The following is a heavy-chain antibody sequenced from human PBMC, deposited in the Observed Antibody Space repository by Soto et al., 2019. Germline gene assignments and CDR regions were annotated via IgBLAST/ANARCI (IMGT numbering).Heavy chain of an antibody. Sequence: PSETLSLTCTVSGGSVSSGSYYWSWIRQPPGKGLEWIGYIYYNGRTNYNPSLKSRVTLSADTSKNQFSLKLNSVTAADTAVYSCARGGAYSGGDCSPHYLDYWGHGTLVTVSS. J-gene: IGHJ4*01. D-gene: IGHD2-21*02. CDR3: ARGGAYSGGDCSPHYLDY. V-gene: IGHV4-61*01. CDR1: GGSVSSGSYY. CDR2: IYYNGRT.